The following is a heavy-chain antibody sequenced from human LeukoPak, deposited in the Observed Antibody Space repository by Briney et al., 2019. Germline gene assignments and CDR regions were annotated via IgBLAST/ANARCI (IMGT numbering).Heavy chain of an antibody. Sequence: PGGSLRLSRVASGFTLSDHWMFWVRQGPGRGLAQVSRIETDASRTTYANSVKGRFTISRDDAKNTMYLQMNSVRGEDTAGYYCVKGGHKLDIQTTHYYYGLDVWGQGTTVAVSS. J-gene: IGHJ6*02. CDR2: IETDASRT. V-gene: IGHV3-74*03. CDR1: GFTLSDHW. CDR3: VKGGHKLDIQTTHYYYGLDV. D-gene: IGHD4-17*01.